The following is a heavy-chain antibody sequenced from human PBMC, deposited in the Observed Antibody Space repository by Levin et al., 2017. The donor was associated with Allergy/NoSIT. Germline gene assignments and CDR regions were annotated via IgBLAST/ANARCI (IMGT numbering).Heavy chain of an antibody. Sequence: SFYIFSPYLIGWVRQMPGKFLSFLFLLSPFSSSLLYLPSFQGQVTISADKSFNTAYLQWGSLKASDPAMYYCARHSDQYGYGSPFDSWGQGTLVTVSS. CDR1: FYIFSPYL. V-gene: IGHV5-51*01. J-gene: IGHJ4*02. CDR3: ARHSDQYGYGSPFDS. CDR2: LSPFSSSL. D-gene: IGHD5-18*01.